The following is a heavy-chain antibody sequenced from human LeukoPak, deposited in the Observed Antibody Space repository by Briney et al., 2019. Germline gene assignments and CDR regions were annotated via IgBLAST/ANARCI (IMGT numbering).Heavy chain of an antibody. Sequence: PSETLSLTCAVYGGSFSGYYWSWIRQPPGKGLEWIGEINHSGSTNYNPSLKSRVTISVDTSKNQFSLKLSSVTAADTAVYYCARYSAVVTGQYYFDYWGQGTLVTVSS. CDR2: INHSGST. CDR3: ARYSAVVTGQYYFDY. CDR1: GGSFSGYY. J-gene: IGHJ4*02. V-gene: IGHV4-34*01. D-gene: IGHD2-15*01.